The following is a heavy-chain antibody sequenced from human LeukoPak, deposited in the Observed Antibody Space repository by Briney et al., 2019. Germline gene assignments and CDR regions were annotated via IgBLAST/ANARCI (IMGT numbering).Heavy chain of an antibody. CDR3: ASGTTVTTFDY. D-gene: IGHD4-17*01. CDR2: MYYSGST. J-gene: IGHJ4*02. V-gene: IGHV4-59*08. Sequence: PSETLSLTCTVSGXSISSYYWSWIRQPPGKGLEWIGYMYYSGSTNYNASLKSRVTISVDTSKNQVSLKLSSLTAADTAVYYCASGTTVTTFDYWGQGTLVTVSS. CDR1: GXSISSYY.